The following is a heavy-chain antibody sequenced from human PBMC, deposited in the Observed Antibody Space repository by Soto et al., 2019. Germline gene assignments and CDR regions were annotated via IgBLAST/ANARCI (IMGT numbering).Heavy chain of an antibody. Sequence: QVQLVQSGAEVKKPGSSVKVSCKASGGTFSRYAISWVRQAPGQGLEWMGGITPMFGTANYAQKFQGRVTFTADESTSTVHMELRRLRSEDTAVYYCAQTLGSAVAGPGRFDLWGRGTLVIVSS. J-gene: IGHJ2*01. D-gene: IGHD6-19*01. V-gene: IGHV1-69*12. CDR1: GGTFSRYA. CDR2: ITPMFGTA. CDR3: AQTLGSAVAGPGRFDL.